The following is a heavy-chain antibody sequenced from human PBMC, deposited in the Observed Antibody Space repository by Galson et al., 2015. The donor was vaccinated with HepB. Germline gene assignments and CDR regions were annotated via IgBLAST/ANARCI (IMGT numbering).Heavy chain of an antibody. CDR3: ARGHFIQLWAPPFDY. CDR2: IYYSGST. Sequence: TLSLTCTVSGGSISSGDYYWSWIRQPPGKGLEWIGYIYYSGSTYYNPSLKSRVTISVDTSKNQFSLKLSSVTAADTAVYYCARGHFIQLWAPPFDYWGQGTLVTVSS. CDR1: GGSISSGDYY. D-gene: IGHD5-18*01. V-gene: IGHV4-30-4*01. J-gene: IGHJ4*02.